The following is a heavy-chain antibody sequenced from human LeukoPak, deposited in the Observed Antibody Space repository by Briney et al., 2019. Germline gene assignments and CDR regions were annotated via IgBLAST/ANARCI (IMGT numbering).Heavy chain of an antibody. Sequence: PSETLCLTCAVYGGSFSNYYWSRIRQPPGTGLEWLGEINHSGSTNYNPSLKSRVTISVDTSKNQFSLKLSSVTAADTAVYYCVRGLVVPTATRFWYFDLWGRGTLVTVSS. V-gene: IGHV4-34*01. CDR3: VRGLVVPTATRFWYFDL. CDR2: INHSGST. CDR1: GGSFSNYY. J-gene: IGHJ2*01. D-gene: IGHD2-2*01.